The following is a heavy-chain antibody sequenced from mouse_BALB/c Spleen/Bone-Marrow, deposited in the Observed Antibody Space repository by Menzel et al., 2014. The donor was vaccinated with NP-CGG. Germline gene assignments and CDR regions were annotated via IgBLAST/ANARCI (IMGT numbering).Heavy chain of an antibody. V-gene: IGHV4-1*02. Sequence: EVMLVESGGGLVQPGGSLKLSCAASGFDFSSYWMSWVRQAPGKGLEWIGEINPDSSTINYTPSLKDEFIISRVNAKNTLYLQKNKVRSEDTALYYCTRLHYYGYSAYWGQGTLVTVST. CDR1: GFDFSSYW. J-gene: IGHJ3*01. D-gene: IGHD1-2*01. CDR2: INPDSSTI. CDR3: TRLHYYGYSAY.